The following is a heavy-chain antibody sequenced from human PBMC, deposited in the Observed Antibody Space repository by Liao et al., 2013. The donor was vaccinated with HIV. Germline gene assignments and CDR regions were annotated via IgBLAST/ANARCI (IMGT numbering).Heavy chain of an antibody. Sequence: QVQLQQWGAGLLKPSETLSLTCAVYGGSFSAYYWSWIRQPPGKGLEWIGEINHSGSTNYNPSLKSRVTISVDTSKNQFSLKLSSVTAADTAVYYCARGRVTSGFRGVYPVITYYYYYIGRLGKGTTVTVSS. V-gene: IGHV4-34*01. J-gene: IGHJ6*03. CDR3: ARGRVTSGFRGVYPVITYYYYYIGR. CDR2: INHSGST. CDR1: GGSFSAYY. D-gene: IGHD3-10*01.